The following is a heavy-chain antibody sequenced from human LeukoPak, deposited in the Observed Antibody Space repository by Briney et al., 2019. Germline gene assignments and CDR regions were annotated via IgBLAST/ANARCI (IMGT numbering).Heavy chain of an antibody. D-gene: IGHD1-14*01. J-gene: IGHJ4*02. CDR3: ARGVEPLAANTLAY. CDR1: GFTVITND. Sequence: GGSLRLSCAASGFTVITNDMTWVRQAPGMGPEWVSVLYSDGNTKYADSVQGRFTISRDNSKNTLYLEMNSLSPDDTAVYYCARGVEPLAANTLAYWGQGTLVTVSS. V-gene: IGHV3-53*01. CDR2: LYSDGNT.